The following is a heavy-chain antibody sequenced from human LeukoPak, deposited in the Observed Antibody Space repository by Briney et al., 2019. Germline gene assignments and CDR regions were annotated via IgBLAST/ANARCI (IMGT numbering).Heavy chain of an antibody. CDR2: IIGSGDTI. V-gene: IGHV3-48*03. D-gene: IGHD2/OR15-2a*01. Sequence: GGSLRLSCAASEFTFSSYAMSWVRQAPGKGLEWISYIIGSGDTIYYADSVKGRFTISRDNAKNSLFLQMNSLTADDTAVYYCARERTTIVSGTTIGAYWGQGTLVTVSS. J-gene: IGHJ4*02. CDR3: ARERTTIVSGTTIGAY. CDR1: EFTFSSYA.